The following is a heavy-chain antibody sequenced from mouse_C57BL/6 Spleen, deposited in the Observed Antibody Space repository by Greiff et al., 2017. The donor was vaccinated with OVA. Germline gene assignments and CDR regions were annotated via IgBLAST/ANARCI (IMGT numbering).Heavy chain of an antibody. CDR1: GYSFTGYY. CDR3: AREGYYV. Sequence: VQLKQSGPELVKPGASVKISCKASGYSFTGYYMNWVKQSPEKSLEWIGEINPSTGGTTYNQKFKSKATLTVDKSSSTAYMQLKSLTSEDSAVYYCAREGYYVWGQGTTLTVSS. J-gene: IGHJ2*01. CDR2: INPSTGGT. D-gene: IGHD2-3*01. V-gene: IGHV1-42*01.